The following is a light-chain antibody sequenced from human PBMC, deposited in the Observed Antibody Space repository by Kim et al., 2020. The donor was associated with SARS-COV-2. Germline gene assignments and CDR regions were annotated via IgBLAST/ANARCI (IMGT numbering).Light chain of an antibody. CDR2: DAS. J-gene: IGKJ1*01. Sequence: DIQMTQSPSTLSASVGDRVTITCRASQSIYSWLAWYQQKPGKAPNLLIYDASNLESGVPSRFSGSGSGTEFTLTISSLQPDDFATYYCQQYNSYWTFGQGTKVDIK. CDR1: QSIYSW. CDR3: QQYNSYWT. V-gene: IGKV1-5*01.